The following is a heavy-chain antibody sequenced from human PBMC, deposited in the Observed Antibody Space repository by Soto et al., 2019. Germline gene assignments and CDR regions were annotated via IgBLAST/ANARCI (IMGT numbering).Heavy chain of an antibody. D-gene: IGHD2-8*02. Sequence: QVQLVQSGAEVKKPGASVKVSCKASGYPFINYYIHWVRQAPGHGLEWMAIINPTGGSTNYAQKLKGRLTLTMDTSTTTVYMELSSMTSEDTAIYSCATHLAAGAVGGQGTLVTVSS. V-gene: IGHV1-46*04. CDR1: GYPFINYY. CDR3: ATHLAAGAV. CDR2: INPTGGST. J-gene: IGHJ4*02.